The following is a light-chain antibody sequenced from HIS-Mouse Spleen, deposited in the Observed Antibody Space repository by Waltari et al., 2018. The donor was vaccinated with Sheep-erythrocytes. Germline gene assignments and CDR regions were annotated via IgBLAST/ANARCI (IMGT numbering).Light chain of an antibody. J-gene: IGLJ2*01. Sequence: SYELTQPPSVSVSPGQTASITCSGDKLGDKYACWYQQKPGQSPVLVIYQDSNRPSGIPARFSGSNSGNTATLTISGTQAMDEADYYCQAWDSSIFVVFGGGTKLTVL. CDR2: QDS. CDR1: KLGDKY. V-gene: IGLV3-1*01. CDR3: QAWDSSIFVV.